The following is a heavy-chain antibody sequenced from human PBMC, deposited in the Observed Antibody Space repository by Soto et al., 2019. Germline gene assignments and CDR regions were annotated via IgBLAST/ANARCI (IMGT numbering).Heavy chain of an antibody. V-gene: IGHV1-69*13. CDR1: GGTFSSYA. Sequence: ASVKVSCKASGGTFSSYAISWVRQAPGQGLEWMGGIIPIFGTANYAQKFQGRVTITADESTSTAYMELSSLRSEDTAVYYCATTGIAVAGTAFDTWGQGTMVTVSS. CDR2: IIPIFGTA. J-gene: IGHJ3*02. D-gene: IGHD6-19*01. CDR3: ATTGIAVAGTAFDT.